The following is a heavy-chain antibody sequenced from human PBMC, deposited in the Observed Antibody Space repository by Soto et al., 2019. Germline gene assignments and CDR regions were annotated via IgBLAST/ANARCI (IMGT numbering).Heavy chain of an antibody. Sequence: ASVKVSCKASGYTCTGYYMHCVRHAPGQVLEWMGWINPNSGGPNYAQKFQGRVTMTRDTSISTAYMELSRLRSDETAVYYCERDSTYYDFWSGYYTGTPTSNFDYWGQGTLVTVSS. CDR1: GYTCTGYY. D-gene: IGHD3-3*01. J-gene: IGHJ4*02. V-gene: IGHV1-2*02. CDR3: ERDSTYYDFWSGYYTGTPTSNFDY. CDR2: INPNSGGP.